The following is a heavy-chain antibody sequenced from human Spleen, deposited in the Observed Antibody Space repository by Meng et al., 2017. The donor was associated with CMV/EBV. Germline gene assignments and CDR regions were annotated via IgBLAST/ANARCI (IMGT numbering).Heavy chain of an antibody. Sequence: ASVKVSCKASGYTFTSYGISWVRQAPGQGLEWMGWISAYNGNTNYAQQFQGRVTLTRDTSINTGYMELTRLTSDDTAVYYCARDNNWGPDYWGQGTTVTVSS. CDR3: ARDNNWGPDY. CDR2: ISAYNGNT. D-gene: IGHD7-27*01. CDR1: GYTFTSYG. J-gene: IGHJ4*03. V-gene: IGHV1-18*01.